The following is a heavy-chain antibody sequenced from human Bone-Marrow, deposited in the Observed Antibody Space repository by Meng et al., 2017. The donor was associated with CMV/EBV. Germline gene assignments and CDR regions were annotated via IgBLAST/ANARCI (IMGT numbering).Heavy chain of an antibody. J-gene: IGHJ6*02. V-gene: IGHV3-7*01. Sequence: GESLKISCAASGFTFSSYWMSWVRQAPGKGLEWVANIKQDGSEKYYVDSVKGRFTISRDNAKNSLYLQMNSLRAEDTAVYYCARDLSRYCSSTSCRYGMDVWGQGTTVTVSS. D-gene: IGHD2-2*01. CDR1: GFTFSSYW. CDR3: ARDLSRYCSSTSCRYGMDV. CDR2: IKQDGSEK.